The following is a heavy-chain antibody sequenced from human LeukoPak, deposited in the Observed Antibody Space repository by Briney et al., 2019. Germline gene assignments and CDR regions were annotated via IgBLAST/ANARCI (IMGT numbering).Heavy chain of an antibody. CDR1: GCTFTGRY. CDR2: INPKSGST. D-gene: IGHD3-3*01. Sequence: ASVKVSCKASGCTFTGRYLHWVRQAPGQGLEYMGWINPKSGSTNYAQKFQGRVTVTRDTSISTAYMELTSMTSDDTAIYYCARVDDGSGYRHIDYWGQGSLVIVSS. J-gene: IGHJ4*02. CDR3: ARVDDGSGYRHIDY. V-gene: IGHV1-2*02.